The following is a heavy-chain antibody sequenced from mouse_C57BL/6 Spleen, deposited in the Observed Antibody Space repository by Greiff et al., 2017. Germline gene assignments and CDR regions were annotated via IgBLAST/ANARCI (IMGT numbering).Heavy chain of an antibody. V-gene: IGHV5-9-1*02. CDR2: ISSGGDYI. CDR3: TRVLYDGSYYYAMDY. CDR1: GFTFSSYA. Sequence: EVKLMESGEGLVKPGGSLKLSCAASGFTFSSYAMSWVRQTPEKRLEWVAYISSGGDYIYYADTVKGRFTISRDNARNTLYLQTSSLKSEDTAMYYCTRVLYDGSYYYAMDYWGQGTSVTVSS. J-gene: IGHJ4*01. D-gene: IGHD2-3*01.